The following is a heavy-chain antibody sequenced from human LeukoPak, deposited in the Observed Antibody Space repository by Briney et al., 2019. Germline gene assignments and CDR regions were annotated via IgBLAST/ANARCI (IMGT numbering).Heavy chain of an antibody. CDR1: GFTFSSYS. Sequence: SGGSLRLSCAASGFTFSSYSMNWVRQAPGKGLEWVSYISSSSSTIYYADSVKGRFTISRDNAKNSLYLQMNSLRAEDTAVYYCARSTPVGAVDYWGQGTLVTVSS. V-gene: IGHV3-48*04. CDR3: ARSTPVGAVDY. CDR2: ISSSSSTI. J-gene: IGHJ4*02. D-gene: IGHD1-26*01.